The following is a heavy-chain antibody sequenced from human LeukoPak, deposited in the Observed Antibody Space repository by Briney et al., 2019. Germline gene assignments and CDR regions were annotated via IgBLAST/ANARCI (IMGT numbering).Heavy chain of an antibody. CDR3: ARGRRWFDP. J-gene: IGHJ5*02. V-gene: IGHV4-34*01. Sequence: PSETLSLTCAVYGGSFSGYYWSWIRQPPGKGLEWIGEINHSGSTNYNPSLKSRVTILVDTSKNQFSLKLSSVTAADTAVYYCARGRRWFDPWGQGTLVTVSS. CDR2: INHSGST. CDR1: GGSFSGYY. D-gene: IGHD1-14*01.